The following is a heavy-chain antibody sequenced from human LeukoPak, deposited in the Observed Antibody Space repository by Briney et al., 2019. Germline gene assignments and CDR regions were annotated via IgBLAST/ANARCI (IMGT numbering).Heavy chain of an antibody. V-gene: IGHV4-39*01. Sequence: SETLSLTCTVSGGSISSSSYYWGWIRQPPGKGLEWIGSIYYSGSTYYNPSIKSRATISVATSKNHSSLKLSSVPAADPAVYYCARSIYDSSGYGYWGQGNLVTVSS. J-gene: IGHJ4*02. CDR3: ARSIYDSSGYGY. CDR1: GGSISSSSYY. CDR2: IYYSGST. D-gene: IGHD3-22*01.